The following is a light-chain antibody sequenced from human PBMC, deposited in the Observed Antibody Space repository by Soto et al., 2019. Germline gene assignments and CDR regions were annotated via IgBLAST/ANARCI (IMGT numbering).Light chain of an antibody. CDR3: SSPTSSNTLV. CDR1: KNDIGSSDY. V-gene: IGLV2-14*01. J-gene: IGLJ3*02. CDR2: GVS. Sequence: QSVLTQPASVSASPGQTITISCTGGKNDIGSSDYVSWYQQHPGKAPKLIIYGVSNQPSGTSDRFSGSKSGNTASLTIYGLQADDDADYYCSSPTSSNTLVFCGGIKLAVL.